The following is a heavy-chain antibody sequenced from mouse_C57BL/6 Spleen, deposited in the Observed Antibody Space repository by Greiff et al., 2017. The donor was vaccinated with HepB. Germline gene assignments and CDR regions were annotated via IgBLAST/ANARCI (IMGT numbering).Heavy chain of an antibody. CDR2: IDPENGDT. J-gene: IGHJ3*01. D-gene: IGHD1-1*01. Sequence: EVQRVESGAELVRPGASVKLSCTASGFNIKDDYMHWVKQRPEQGLEWIGWIDPENGDTEYASKFQGKATITADTSSNTAYLRLSSLTSEDTAVYYCTYYYGSSSYWGQGTLVTVSA. CDR1: GFNIKDDY. CDR3: TYYYGSSSY. V-gene: IGHV14-4*01.